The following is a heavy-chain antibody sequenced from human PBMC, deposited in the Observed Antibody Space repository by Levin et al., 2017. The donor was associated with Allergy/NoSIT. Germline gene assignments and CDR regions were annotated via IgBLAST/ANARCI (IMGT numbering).Heavy chain of an antibody. CDR3: AKNTGSGFMITFGGVIVSPFGY. CDR1: GFTFSSYA. Sequence: GESLKISCAASGFTFSSYAMSWVRQAPGKGLEWVSAISGSGGSTYYADSVKGRFTISRDNSKNTLYLQMNSLRAEDTAVYYCAKNTGSGFMITFGGVIVSPFGYWGQGTLVTVSS. CDR2: ISGSGGST. V-gene: IGHV3-23*01. J-gene: IGHJ4*02. D-gene: IGHD3-16*02.